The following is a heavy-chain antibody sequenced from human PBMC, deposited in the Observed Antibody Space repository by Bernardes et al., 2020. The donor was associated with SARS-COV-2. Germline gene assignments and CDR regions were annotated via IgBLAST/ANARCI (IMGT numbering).Heavy chain of an antibody. J-gene: IGHJ3*02. V-gene: IGHV1-18*04. CDR3: ARALENHYDRSGNYSSDAFDI. Sequence: ASVKVSCKVSGYSLTGYYLLWVRQAPGQGLEWMGWINPFNGNTNYAERFQDRVTLTADTSTSTAYMELRSLTSDDTSVYYCARALENHYDRSGNYSSDAFDIWGHGTMDT. CDR2: INPFNGNT. D-gene: IGHD3-22*01. CDR1: GYSLTGYY.